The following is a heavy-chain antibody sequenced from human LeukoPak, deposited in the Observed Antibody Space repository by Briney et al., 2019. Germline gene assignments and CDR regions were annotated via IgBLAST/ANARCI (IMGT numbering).Heavy chain of an antibody. CDR3: ARAAVGGYHAAYYFDY. V-gene: IGHV4-4*07. D-gene: IGHD3-22*01. CDR1: GGSISSYY. CDR2: IYTSGST. Sequence: SETLSLTCTVSGGSISSYYWSWIRQPAGKGLEWIGRIYTSGSTNYNPSLKSRVTMSVDTSKNQFSLKLSSATAADTAVYYCARAAVGGYHAAYYFDYWGQGTLVTVSS. J-gene: IGHJ4*02.